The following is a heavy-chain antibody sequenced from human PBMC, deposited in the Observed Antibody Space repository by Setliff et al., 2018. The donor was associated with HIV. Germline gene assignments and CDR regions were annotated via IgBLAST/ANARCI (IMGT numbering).Heavy chain of an antibody. CDR2: IYTSGST. Sequence: TSETLSLTCTVAGGSISSGSYYWSWIRQPAGKGLEWIGRIYTSGSTNYNPSLESRVTISVDTSKNQFSLKLSSVTAADTAVYYCARGSSWPYYFDYWVQGTLVTVSS. CDR1: GGSISSGSYY. J-gene: IGHJ4*02. D-gene: IGHD6-13*01. V-gene: IGHV4-61*02. CDR3: ARGSSWPYYFDY.